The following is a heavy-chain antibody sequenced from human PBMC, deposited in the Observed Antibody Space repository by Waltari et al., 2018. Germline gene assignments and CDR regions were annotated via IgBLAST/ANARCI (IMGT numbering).Heavy chain of an antibody. Sequence: VQLVEYGGGVVKPGRSLRLSCAASGFPFSSYVMYWVRQAPGKGLEWVAFMTYDGINQYYADSVKGRFTISRDNSKNTLYLQMNSLRPEDTAVYYCAREQFVGVPVVPGDCWGQGTLVTVSS. CDR2: MTYDGINQ. CDR3: AREQFVGVPVVPGDC. V-gene: IGHV3-30-3*01. J-gene: IGHJ4*02. D-gene: IGHD2-15*01. CDR1: GFPFSSYV.